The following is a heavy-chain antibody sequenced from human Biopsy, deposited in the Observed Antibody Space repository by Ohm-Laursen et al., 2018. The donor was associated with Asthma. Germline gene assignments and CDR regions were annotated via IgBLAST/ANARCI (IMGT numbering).Heavy chain of an antibody. CDR1: GFAVSRDH. D-gene: IGHD3-22*01. Sequence: SPRLSCAASGFAVSRDHMFWVRQAPGKGLEWVSVIYSGGTSHTADSVRGRFTISRDYSKNTLYLQMHSLRAEDTAAYYCARGDSSNWSHYYFDYWGQGTLVTVSS. CDR2: IYSGGTS. J-gene: IGHJ4*02. CDR3: ARGDSSNWSHYYFDY. V-gene: IGHV3-53*01.